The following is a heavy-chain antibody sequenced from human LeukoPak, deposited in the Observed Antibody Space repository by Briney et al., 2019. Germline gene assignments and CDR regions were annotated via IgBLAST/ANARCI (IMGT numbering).Heavy chain of an antibody. CDR1: GYTFTSYH. V-gene: IGHV1-8*01. Sequence: ASVKDSCKASGYTFTSYHINWVRQATGQGLEWVGWMNPNNSDIGYAQKFQGRVTMTRNTSIGTAYMELSSLRSEDTAIYYCVRVPPGTTIYAYWGQGTLVTVSS. CDR2: MNPNNSDI. D-gene: IGHD1-14*01. CDR3: VRVPPGTTIYAY. J-gene: IGHJ4*02.